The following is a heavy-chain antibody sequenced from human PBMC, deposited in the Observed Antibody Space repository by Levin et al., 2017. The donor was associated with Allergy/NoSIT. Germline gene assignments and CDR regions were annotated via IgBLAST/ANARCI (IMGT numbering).Heavy chain of an antibody. V-gene: IGHV3-23*01. CDR1: GFTFSNYG. CDR2: IDARGSST. J-gene: IGHJ4*02. CDR3: AKDSGGDILFFEY. D-gene: IGHD3-16*02. Sequence: PGGSLRLSCAVSGFTFSNYGMSWVRQAPGKGLEWVSTIDARGSSTHYADSVKGRFTISRDNSKDTQYLQMNSLRVEDAAVYYCAKDSGGDILFFEYWGQGIMVTVSS.